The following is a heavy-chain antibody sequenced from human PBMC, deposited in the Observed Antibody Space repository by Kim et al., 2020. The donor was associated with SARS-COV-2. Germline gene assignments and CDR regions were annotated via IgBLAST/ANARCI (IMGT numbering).Heavy chain of an antibody. J-gene: IGHJ4*02. CDR1: GFTFSRYW. CDR2: INSDGSST. Sequence: GGSLRLSCAASGFTFSRYWIHWVRQAPRKGLVWVSHINSDGSSTTYADSVKGRFTISRDNAKNTLYLQMNSLRAEDTAVYYCARVDSSSYWGQGTLVTVSS. CDR3: ARVDSSSY. V-gene: IGHV3-74*01. D-gene: IGHD6-13*01.